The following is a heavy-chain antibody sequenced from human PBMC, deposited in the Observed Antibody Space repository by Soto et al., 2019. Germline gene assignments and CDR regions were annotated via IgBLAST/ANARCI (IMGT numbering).Heavy chain of an antibody. V-gene: IGHV1-2*02. Sequence: SVKISCKASGYMLTGYYIHWVRQAPGQGLEWMGWINPKGGGTKYAEKFQGRVSMTGDTSITTAYLELSSLTSDDTAVYYCATDRVAFDMWGQGTKVTVSS. CDR3: ATDRVAFDM. D-gene: IGHD3-22*01. J-gene: IGHJ3*02. CDR2: INPKGGGT. CDR1: GYMLTGYY.